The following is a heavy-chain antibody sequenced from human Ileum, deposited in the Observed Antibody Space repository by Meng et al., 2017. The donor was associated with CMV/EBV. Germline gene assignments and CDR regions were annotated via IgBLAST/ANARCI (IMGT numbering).Heavy chain of an antibody. CDR3: AREDLGPCSCPSCAYFDY. V-gene: IGHV3-21*01. CDR2: ISSSGSFI. CDR1: GFSFNSYT. D-gene: IGHD2-2*01. Sequence: GESLKISCAASGFSFNSYTMNWVRQAPGKGLEWLSSISSSGSFIYYADSVKGRFTISRDNANNSLYLQINSLRAEDTAVYYCAREDLGPCSCPSCAYFDYWGQGNLVTVSS. J-gene: IGHJ4*02.